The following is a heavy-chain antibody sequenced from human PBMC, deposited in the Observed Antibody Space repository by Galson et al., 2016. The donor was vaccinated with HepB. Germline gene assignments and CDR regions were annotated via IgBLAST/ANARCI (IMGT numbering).Heavy chain of an antibody. Sequence: SVKVSCKASGGTFSSLPISWVRQAPGQGLEWLGGIIPLFPTPDYAQRFKDRVTITADTSTSTAYMELRSLKSDDTAVYYRASGRERSDLGGNYYYTLDVWGRGTTITVSS. V-gene: IGHV1-69*06. D-gene: IGHD1-26*01. J-gene: IGHJ6*02. CDR3: ASGRERSDLGGNYYYTLDV. CDR1: GGTFSSLP. CDR2: IIPLFPTP.